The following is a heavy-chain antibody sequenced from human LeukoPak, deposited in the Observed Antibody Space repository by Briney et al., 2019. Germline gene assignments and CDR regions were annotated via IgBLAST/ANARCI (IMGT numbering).Heavy chain of an antibody. V-gene: IGHV1-69*01. CDR2: IIPIFGTA. J-gene: IGHJ4*02. CDR1: GGTFSSYA. Sequence: SVKVSCKASGGTFSSYAISWVRQAPGQGLEWMGGIIPIFGTANYAQKFQGRVTITADESTSTAYMELSSLRSEDTAVYYCAKGKEMATITAYDYWGQGTLVTVSS. CDR3: AKGKEMATITAYDY. D-gene: IGHD5-24*01.